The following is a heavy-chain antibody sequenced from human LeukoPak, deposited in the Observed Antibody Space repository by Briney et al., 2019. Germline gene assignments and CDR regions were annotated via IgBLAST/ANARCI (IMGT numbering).Heavy chain of an antibody. CDR2: INPDSGGT. CDR1: GYTFTDYY. D-gene: IGHD3-9*01. V-gene: IGHV1-2*06. Sequence: ASVKVSCKPSGYTFTDYYIHWVRQAPGQGLEWMGRINPDSGGTHYAEKFQGRVTMTRDTSISKAYMELSRLTSGDTAEYYCAREGFEYYYYLDVWGKGTTVTVSS. J-gene: IGHJ6*03. CDR3: AREGFEYYYYLDV.